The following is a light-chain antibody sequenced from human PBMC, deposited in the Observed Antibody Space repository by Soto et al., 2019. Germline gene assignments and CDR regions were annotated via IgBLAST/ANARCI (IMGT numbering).Light chain of an antibody. Sequence: DIQMTQSPSTLSASVGDRVTITCRASQSINMWLAWYQQKPGKAPKLLISKASTLESGVPSRFSGSGSGTEFTLTISSLQPDDFTTYYCQQYSTFLYTFGQGTRLEIK. CDR3: QQYSTFLYT. CDR2: KAS. CDR1: QSINMW. J-gene: IGKJ2*01. V-gene: IGKV1-5*03.